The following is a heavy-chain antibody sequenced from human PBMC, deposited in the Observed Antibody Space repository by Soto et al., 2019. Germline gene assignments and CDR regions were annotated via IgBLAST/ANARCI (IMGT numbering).Heavy chain of an antibody. J-gene: IGHJ4*02. CDR3: ARWIDNGYFDY. Sequence: QGQLVQSGAEVKKPGASVKVSCGTSGFSFTSYSFHWVRQAPAQGLQWMGWINAGRGKTKYSQQFQGRVTSTWDTSANTVYMELSRLTSEDTSVFYCARWIDNGYFDYWGQGTLVTVSA. CDR2: INAGRGKT. CDR1: GFSFTSYS. D-gene: IGHD4-17*01. V-gene: IGHV1-3*01.